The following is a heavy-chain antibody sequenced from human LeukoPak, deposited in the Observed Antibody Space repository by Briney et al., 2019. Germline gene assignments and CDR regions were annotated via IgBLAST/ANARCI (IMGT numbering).Heavy chain of an antibody. CDR1: GFTFSCYA. CDR2: IKSKTDGGTT. CDR3: STNYYYDSSEGY. V-gene: IGHV3-15*01. J-gene: IGHJ4*02. D-gene: IGHD3-22*01. Sequence: GGSLRLSCAASGFTFSCYAMSWVRQAPGKGLEWVGRIKSKTDGGTTDYAAPVKGRFTISRDDSKNTLYLQMNSLKTEDTAVYYCSTNYYYDSSEGYWGQGTLVTVSS.